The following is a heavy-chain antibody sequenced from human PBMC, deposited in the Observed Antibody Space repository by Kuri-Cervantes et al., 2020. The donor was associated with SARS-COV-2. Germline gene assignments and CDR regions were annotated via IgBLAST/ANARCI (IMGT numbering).Heavy chain of an antibody. J-gene: IGHJ6*03. V-gene: IGHV3-33*08. CDR1: GFAFGDYY. CDR2: IWYDGRNT. Sequence: GESLKISCAASGFAFGDYYMSWIRQAPGKGLEWVAVIWYDGRNTYYTGSVKGRFTISRDNSKNMLYLEVNSLRAEDTAVYYCARNHSMDVWGTGTAVTVSS. CDR3: ARNHSMDV.